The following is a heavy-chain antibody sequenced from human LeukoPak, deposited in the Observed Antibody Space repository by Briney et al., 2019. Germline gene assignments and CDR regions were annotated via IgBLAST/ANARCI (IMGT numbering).Heavy chain of an antibody. CDR3: ARWIAAAGLVADY. CDR1: GFTFSSYA. CDR2: ISYDGSSK. D-gene: IGHD6-13*01. Sequence: PGGSLRLSCAASGFTFSSYAMHWVRQAPGKGLEWVAVISYDGSSKYYADSVKGRFTNSRDNSKNTLYLQMNSLRAEDTAVYYCARWIAAAGLVADYWGQGTLVTVSS. V-gene: IGHV3-30-3*01. J-gene: IGHJ4*02.